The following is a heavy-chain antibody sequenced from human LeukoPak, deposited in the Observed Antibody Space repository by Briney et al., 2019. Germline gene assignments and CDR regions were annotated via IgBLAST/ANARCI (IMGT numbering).Heavy chain of an antibody. J-gene: IGHJ5*02. D-gene: IGHD6-13*01. Sequence: GGSLRLSCAASGFTFSSYWIHWVRQAPGGGRVWVSRIYTDGGFTDYADSVKGRFTVSRENAKNTVYLQMNSLGDEDTAVYYCTRGIAEAFDPWGPGTLVTVSS. V-gene: IGHV3-74*01. CDR1: GFTFSSYW. CDR3: TRGIAEAFDP. CDR2: IYTDGGFT.